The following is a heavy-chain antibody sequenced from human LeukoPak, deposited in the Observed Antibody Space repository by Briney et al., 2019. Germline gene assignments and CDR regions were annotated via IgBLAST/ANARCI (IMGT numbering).Heavy chain of an antibody. J-gene: IGHJ5*02. CDR2: MNPNSGNT. CDR1: GYTFTSYD. Sequence: GASVKVSCKASGYTFTSYDINWVRQATGQGPEWMGWMNPNSGNTGYAQKFQGRVTMTRNTSISTAYMELSSLRSEDTAVYYCARGGRVAAGLAGWFDPWGQGTLVTVSS. D-gene: IGHD6-19*01. CDR3: ARGGRVAAGLAGWFDP. V-gene: IGHV1-8*01.